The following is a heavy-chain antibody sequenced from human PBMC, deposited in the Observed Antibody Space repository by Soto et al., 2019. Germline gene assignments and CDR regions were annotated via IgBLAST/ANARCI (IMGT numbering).Heavy chain of an antibody. CDR3: ARHSLALRKNNWFDH. J-gene: IGHJ5*02. D-gene: IGHD3-3*02. CDR1: GDSIISSDFY. V-gene: IGHV4-39*01. CDR2: IFYLGSS. Sequence: PSETLSLTCTVSGDSIISSDFYWGWVRQPPGKGLEWIGSIFYLGSSYYNPSLKSRVTMSVDTSKNQFSLRLRSVTAADTALYFCARHSLALRKNNWFDHWGQGIMVT.